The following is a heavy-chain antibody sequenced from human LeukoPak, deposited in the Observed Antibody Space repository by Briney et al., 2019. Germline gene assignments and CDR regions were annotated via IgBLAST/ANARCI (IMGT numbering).Heavy chain of an antibody. J-gene: IGHJ4*02. CDR3: ARHSGYDSAFDFDY. CDR2: IYYSGST. Sequence: SETLSLTCTVSGGSISSSSYYWGWIRQPPGKGLEWIGSIYYSGSTYYSPSLKSRVTMSVDTSKNQFSLKLSSVTAADTAVYYCARHSGYDSAFDFDYWGQGTPVTVSS. D-gene: IGHD5-12*01. CDR1: GGSISSSSYY. V-gene: IGHV4-39*01.